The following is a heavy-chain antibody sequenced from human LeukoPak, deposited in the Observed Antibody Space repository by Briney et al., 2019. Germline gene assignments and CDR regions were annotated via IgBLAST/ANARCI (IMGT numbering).Heavy chain of an antibody. CDR3: ARPAVTTDAFDV. J-gene: IGHJ3*01. V-gene: IGHV1-2*02. CDR1: GYTFTGYY. D-gene: IGHD1-14*01. Sequence: ASVKVSCKASGYTFTGYYMHWVQQAPGQGLEWMGWINPNNGGTNYAQKFQGRVTMTRDTSISTAYMELSRLRSYDTAVYYCARPAVTTDAFDVWGQGTMVTVSS. CDR2: INPNNGGT.